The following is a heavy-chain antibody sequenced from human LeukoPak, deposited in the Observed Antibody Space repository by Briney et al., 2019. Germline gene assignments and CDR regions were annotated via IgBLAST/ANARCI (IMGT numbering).Heavy chain of an antibody. V-gene: IGHV3-23*01. D-gene: IGHD2-2*01. CDR1: GFTFSSYA. CDR3: AKGSHYCTSTSCYPTRPLFDY. Sequence: GGSLRLSCAASGFTFSSYAVGWVRQAPGKGPEWVSGISGSGSSGGSTYYADSVKGRFTISRDNANNTVYLQMNSLSAEDTAVYFCAKGSHYCTSTSCYPTRPLFDYWGQGTLVTVSS. J-gene: IGHJ4*02. CDR2: ISGSGSSGGST.